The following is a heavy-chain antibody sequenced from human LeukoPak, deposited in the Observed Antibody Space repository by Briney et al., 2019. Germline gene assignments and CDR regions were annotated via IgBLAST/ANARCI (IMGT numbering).Heavy chain of an antibody. CDR2: INPSGGST. Sequence: ASVNVSCKASGYTFTIYYIRWVRHAPGQGLEWRGIINPSGGSTSYAQKFQGRVTMTRDTSTSTVYMELSSLRSEDTAVYYCARARFGNYYFDYWGQGTLVTVSS. V-gene: IGHV1-46*01. J-gene: IGHJ4*02. D-gene: IGHD3-10*01. CDR3: ARARFGNYYFDY. CDR1: GYTFTIYY.